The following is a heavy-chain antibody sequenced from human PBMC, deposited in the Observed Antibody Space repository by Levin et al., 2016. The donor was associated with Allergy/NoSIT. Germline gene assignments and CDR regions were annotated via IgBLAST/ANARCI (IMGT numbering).Heavy chain of an antibody. CDR3: ASYDSSSRYYYYYYYMDV. Sequence: PGKGLEWIGSIYYSGSTYYNPSLKSRVTISVDTSKNQFSLKLSSVTAADTAVYYCASYDSSSRYYYYYYYMDVWGKGTTVTVSS. CDR2: IYYSGST. V-gene: IGHV4-39*01. D-gene: IGHD6-6*01. J-gene: IGHJ6*03.